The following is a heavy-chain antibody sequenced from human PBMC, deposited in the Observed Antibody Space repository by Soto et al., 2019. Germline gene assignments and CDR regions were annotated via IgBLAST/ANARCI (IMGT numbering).Heavy chain of an antibody. CDR3: ARGWGTAMVRQLDY. V-gene: IGHV4-38-2*01. Sequence: SETLSLTCAVSGYSISSGYYWGWIRQPPGKGLEWIGSIYHSGSTYYNPSLKSRVTISVDTSKNQFSLKLSAVTAADTAVYYCARGWGTAMVRQLDYWGQGTLVTVSS. CDR1: GYSISSGYY. D-gene: IGHD5-18*01. J-gene: IGHJ4*02. CDR2: IYHSGST.